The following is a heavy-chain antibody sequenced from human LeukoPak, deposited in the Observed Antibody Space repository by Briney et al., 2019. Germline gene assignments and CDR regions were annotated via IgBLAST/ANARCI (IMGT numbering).Heavy chain of an antibody. Sequence: SETLSLTCTVSGGSISSGGYYWSWIRQHPGKGLKWIGYIYYSGSTYYNPSLKSRVTISVDTSKNQFSLKLSSVTAADTAVYYCARDRGSGSYYNGYWYFDLWGRGTLVTVSS. CDR3: ARDRGSGSYYNGYWYFDL. D-gene: IGHD3-10*01. CDR2: IYYSGST. V-gene: IGHV4-31*03. CDR1: GGSISSGGYY. J-gene: IGHJ2*01.